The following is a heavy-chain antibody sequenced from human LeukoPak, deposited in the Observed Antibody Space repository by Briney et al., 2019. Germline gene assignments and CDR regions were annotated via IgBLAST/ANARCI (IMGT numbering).Heavy chain of an antibody. CDR1: GFTFNNYN. CDR3: ARDPYSGNYGNYYYYYMDV. V-gene: IGHV3-21*01. CDR2: ITSSGTYI. Sequence: GWSLRLSCAASGFTFNNYNMNWVRQAPGKALEWASSITSSGTYIFYADSVKGRFTISRDNAKNSLYLQMNSLGPEDTAVYYCARDPYSGNYGNYYYYYMDVWGKGTTVTISS. J-gene: IGHJ6*03. D-gene: IGHD1-26*01.